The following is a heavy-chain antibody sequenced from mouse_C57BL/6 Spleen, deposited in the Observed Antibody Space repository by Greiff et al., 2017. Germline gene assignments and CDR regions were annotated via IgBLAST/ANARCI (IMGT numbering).Heavy chain of an antibody. D-gene: IGHD1-1*01. V-gene: IGHV1-26*01. Sequence: EVQLQQSGPELVKPGASVKISCKASGYTFTDYYMNWVKQSHGKSLEWIGDINPNNGGTSYNQKFKGKATLTVDKSSSTAYMELRSLTSEDSAVYYCARTVVPSFDYWGQGTTLTVSS. J-gene: IGHJ2*01. CDR2: INPNNGGT. CDR3: ARTVVPSFDY. CDR1: GYTFTDYY.